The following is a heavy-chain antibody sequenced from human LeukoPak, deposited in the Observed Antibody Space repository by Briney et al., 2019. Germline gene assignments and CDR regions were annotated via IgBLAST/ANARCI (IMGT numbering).Heavy chain of an antibody. CDR2: IYSGDNT. CDR3: ARDRGSGYDPGYFDY. D-gene: IGHD5-12*01. CDR1: GFLLSNAW. Sequence: PGGSLRLSCAASGFLLSNAWMNWVRQVPGKGLEWVSIIYSGDNTYYADSVKGRFTISRDNSKNTLYLQMNSLRVEDTAVYYCARDRGSGYDPGYFDYWGQGTLVTVSS. V-gene: IGHV3-66*01. J-gene: IGHJ4*02.